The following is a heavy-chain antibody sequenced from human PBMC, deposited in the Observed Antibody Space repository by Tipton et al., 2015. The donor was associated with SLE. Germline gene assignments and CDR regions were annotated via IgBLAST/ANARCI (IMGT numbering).Heavy chain of an antibody. J-gene: IGHJ4*02. Sequence: SLRLSCAASGFTFSGSAMHWVRQASGKGLEWVGRIRSKANSYATAYAASVKGRLTISRDDSKNTAYLQMNSLKTEDTAVYYCSRRGYYDSSGYLDYWGQGTLVTVSS. V-gene: IGHV3-73*01. D-gene: IGHD3-22*01. CDR2: IRSKANSYAT. CDR3: SRRGYYDSSGYLDY. CDR1: GFTFSGSA.